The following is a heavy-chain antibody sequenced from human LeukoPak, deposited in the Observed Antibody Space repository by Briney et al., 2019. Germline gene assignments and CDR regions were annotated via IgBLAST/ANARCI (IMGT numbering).Heavy chain of an antibody. CDR2: IYYSGST. D-gene: IGHD5-12*01. CDR1: GGSISSGSYY. Sequence: SQTLSLTCTVSGGSISSGSYYWSWIRQPAGRGLEWIGYIYYSGSTNYNPSLKSRVTMSVDTSKNQFSLKLSSVTAADTAVYYCARDRVADYYYYYMDVWGKGTTVTISS. V-gene: IGHV4-61*09. CDR3: ARDRVADYYYYYMDV. J-gene: IGHJ6*03.